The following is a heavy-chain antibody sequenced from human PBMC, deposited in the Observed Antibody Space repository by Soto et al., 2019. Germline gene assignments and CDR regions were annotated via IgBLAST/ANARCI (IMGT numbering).Heavy chain of an antibody. CDR3: AGQLWFGELYDY. D-gene: IGHD3-10*01. CDR1: GGSISSGDYY. CDR2: IYYSGST. V-gene: IGHV4-30-4*01. Sequence: NPSETLSLTCTVSGGSISSGDYYWSWIRQPPGKGLEWIGYIYYSGSTYYNPSLKSRVTISVDTSKNQFSLKLSSVTAADTAVYYCAGQLWFGELYDYWGQGTLVTVSS. J-gene: IGHJ4*02.